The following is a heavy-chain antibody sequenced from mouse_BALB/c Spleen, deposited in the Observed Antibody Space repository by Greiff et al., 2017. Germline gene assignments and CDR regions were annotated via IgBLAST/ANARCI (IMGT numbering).Heavy chain of an antibody. Sequence: DVQLVESGGGLVKPGGSLKLSCAASGFAFSSYDMSWVRQTPEKRLEWVAYISSGGGSTYYPDTVKGRFTISRDNAKNTLYLQMSSLKSEDTAMYYCAKHEGLRRLYYFDYWGQGTTLTVSS. D-gene: IGHD2-4*01. V-gene: IGHV5-12-1*01. CDR1: GFAFSSYD. J-gene: IGHJ2*01. CDR2: ISSGGGST. CDR3: AKHEGLRRLYYFDY.